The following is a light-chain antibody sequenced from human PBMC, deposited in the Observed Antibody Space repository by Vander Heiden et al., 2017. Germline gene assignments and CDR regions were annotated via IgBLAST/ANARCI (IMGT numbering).Light chain of an antibody. CDR2: DAS. V-gene: IGKV3-11*01. J-gene: IGKJ4*01. CDR3: QRRSNFT. CDR1: QSVSSY. Sequence: EIVLTQSPATLSLSPGERATLSCRASQSVSSYLAWYQQKPGQAPRLLIYDASNRATGIPARFSGSGSGTDFTLTISSLEPEDFAVYYCQRRSNFTFGGGTKVEIK.